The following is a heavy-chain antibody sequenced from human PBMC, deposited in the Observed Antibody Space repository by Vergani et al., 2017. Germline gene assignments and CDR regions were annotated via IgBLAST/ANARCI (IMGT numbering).Heavy chain of an antibody. Sequence: QLQLQESGPGLVKPSETLSLTCTVSGGSISSSSYYWGWIRQPPGKGLEWIGSIYYSGSTYYNPSLKRRVTISVDTSKNQFSLKLSSVTAADTAVYYCARVGTPYSSSSLGGWARSGRYYFDYWGQGTLVTVSS. V-gene: IGHV4-39*07. CDR3: ARVGTPYSSSSLGGWARSGRYYFDY. CDR2: IYYSGST. CDR1: GGSISSSSYY. D-gene: IGHD6-6*01. J-gene: IGHJ4*02.